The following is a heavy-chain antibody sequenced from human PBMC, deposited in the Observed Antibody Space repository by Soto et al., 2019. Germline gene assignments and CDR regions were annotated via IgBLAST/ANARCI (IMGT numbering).Heavy chain of an antibody. J-gene: IGHJ4*02. CDR1: GFNFGNYY. Sequence: GGSLRLSCAASGFNFGNYYMSWVRQAPGKGLEWVANIKQDGSEKYYVDSVEGRFTISRDNAKSSVYLQMNSLTAEDTAVYFCARAPAYLVVSTIDYFDYWGQGTRVTVSS. V-gene: IGHV3-7*05. CDR2: IKQDGSEK. D-gene: IGHD5-12*01. CDR3: ARAPAYLVVSTIDYFDY.